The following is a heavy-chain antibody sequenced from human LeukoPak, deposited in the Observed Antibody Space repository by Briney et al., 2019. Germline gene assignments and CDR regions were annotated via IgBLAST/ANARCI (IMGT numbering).Heavy chain of an antibody. CDR2: IYKDDSP. J-gene: IGHJ4*02. V-gene: IGHV3-53*01. CDR3: ATRYFYIGSRYYYGYFFDY. Sequence: GGSLRLSCAASGFIVSESYMAWVRQAPGKGLEWVSVIYKDDSPHYADSAKGRFTISRDSSKNALYLQMSSLRAEDTAVYYCATRYFYIGSRYYYGYFFDYWGQGTLVTVSS. CDR1: GFIVSESY. D-gene: IGHD3-22*01.